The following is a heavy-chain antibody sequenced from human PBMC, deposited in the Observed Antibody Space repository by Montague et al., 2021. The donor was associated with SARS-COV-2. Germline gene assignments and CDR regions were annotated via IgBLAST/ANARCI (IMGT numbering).Heavy chain of an antibody. V-gene: IGHV3-7*01. CDR2: INYDGRET. D-gene: IGHD3-10*01. CDR1: GFNVYAFW. CDR3: ARNPHRTYFYGSGIYLLNHSFDY. Sequence: SRRISCDASGFNVYAFWMHWLRSEEGTGLDRVPSINYDGRETYYVGSVKGRFTISRDSANNALHLQMNNLRAADTAVYFCARNPHRTYFYGSGIYLLNHSFDYWGPGTLATVSS. J-gene: IGHJ4*02.